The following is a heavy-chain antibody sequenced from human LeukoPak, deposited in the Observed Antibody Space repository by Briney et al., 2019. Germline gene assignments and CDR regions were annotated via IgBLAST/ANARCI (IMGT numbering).Heavy chain of an antibody. J-gene: IGHJ6*02. CDR3: AKDVGTLLLYYGMDV. CDR1: GFTFSSYA. CDR2: ISGSGGST. D-gene: IGHD2-15*01. Sequence: PGASLRLSCAASGFTFSSYAMSWVRQAPGKGLEWVSAISGSGGSTHYADSVKGRFTISRDNSKNTLYLQMNSLRAEDTAVYYCAKDVGTLLLYYGMDVWGQGTTVTVSS. V-gene: IGHV3-23*01.